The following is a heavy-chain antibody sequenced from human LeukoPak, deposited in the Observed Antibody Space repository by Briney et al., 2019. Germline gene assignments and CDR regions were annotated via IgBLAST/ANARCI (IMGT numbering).Heavy chain of an antibody. J-gene: IGHJ3*02. CDR2: IYPGDSDT. CDR1: GYSFTSYW. D-gene: IGHD3-22*01. CDR3: ARSSPSYYDSSGYYFLNAFDI. Sequence: GESLKISCKGFGYSFTSYWIGWVRQMPGKGLEWMGIIYPGDSDTRYSPSFQGQVTISADKSISTAYLQWSSLKASDTAMYYCARSSPSYYDSSGYYFLNAFDIWGQGTMVTVSS. V-gene: IGHV5-51*01.